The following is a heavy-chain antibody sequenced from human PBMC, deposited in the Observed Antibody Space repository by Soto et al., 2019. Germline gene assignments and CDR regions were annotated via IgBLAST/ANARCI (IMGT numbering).Heavy chain of an antibody. CDR2: IYYNGNT. CDR1: GASISDYY. D-gene: IGHD4-17*01. CDR3: ARDVGGTVTLEAAFDF. J-gene: IGHJ3*01. Sequence: QVQLLASGPGLVQPSETLSLTCTVSGASISDYYWSWIRQPPGKGLEWIGYIYYNGNTNYNPSLKRRINMTVDTSKNQFSLRLSSVTAADTALYYCARDVGGTVTLEAAFDFGGQGTMVTVS. V-gene: IGHV4-59*01.